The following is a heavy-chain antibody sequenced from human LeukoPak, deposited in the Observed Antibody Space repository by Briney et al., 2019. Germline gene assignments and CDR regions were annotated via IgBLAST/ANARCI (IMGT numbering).Heavy chain of an antibody. V-gene: IGHV4-59*12. CDR3: ARRSRVAGGRNWFDP. CDR2: IYYSGST. D-gene: IGHD3-10*01. Sequence: PSETLSLTCTVSGGSISSYYWSWIRQPPGKGLEWIGYIYYSGSTNYNPSLKSRVTISVDTSKNQFSLKLSSVTAADTAVYYCARRSRVAGGRNWFDPWGQGTLVTVSS. J-gene: IGHJ5*02. CDR1: GGSISSYY.